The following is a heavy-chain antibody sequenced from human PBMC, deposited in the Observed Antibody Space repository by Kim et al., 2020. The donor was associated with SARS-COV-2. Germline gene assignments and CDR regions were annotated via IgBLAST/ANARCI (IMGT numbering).Heavy chain of an antibody. D-gene: IGHD6-19*01. CDR2: ISDSGSTT. V-gene: IGHV3-48*03. CDR3: ARESVTGTDAFDI. Sequence: GGSLRLSCAASGFTFDSYEINWVRQAPGKGLEWVSYISDSGSTTYYPDSVKGRFTVSRDNAKNSLFLQMNSLRAEDTAVYYCARESVTGTDAFDIWGQGTLVTVSS. CDR1: GFTFDSYE. J-gene: IGHJ3*02.